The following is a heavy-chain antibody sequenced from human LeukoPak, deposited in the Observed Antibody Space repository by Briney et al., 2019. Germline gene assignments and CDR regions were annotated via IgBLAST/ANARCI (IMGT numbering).Heavy chain of an antibody. CDR3: ARHALSPIAAAANAYYFDS. V-gene: IGHV4-59*08. D-gene: IGHD6-13*01. CDR2: IYYSGST. J-gene: IGHJ4*02. Sequence: PSETLSLTCTVSGGSISSYYWSWIRQPPGKGLEWIGYIYYSGSTNYNPSLKSRVTISVDTSKNQFSLKLSSVTAADTAVYYCARHALSPIAAAANAYYFDSWGQGTLVTVSS. CDR1: GGSISSYY.